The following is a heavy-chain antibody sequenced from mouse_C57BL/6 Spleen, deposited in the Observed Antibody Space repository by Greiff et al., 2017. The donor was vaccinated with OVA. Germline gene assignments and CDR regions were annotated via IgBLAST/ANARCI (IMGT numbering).Heavy chain of an antibody. D-gene: IGHD1-1*01. J-gene: IGHJ1*03. CDR1: GYTFTSSW. Sequence: QVQLQQPGAELVKPGASVKLSCKASGYTFTSSWMHWVKQRPGRGLEWIGRIDPNSGGTKYNEKFKSKATLTADKTSSTAYMQLSSLTSEDSAVYEGAKCVCITTIVAPSYLDDWGTGTTVTVSS. CDR3: AKCVCITTIVAPSYLDD. V-gene: IGHV1-72*01. CDR2: IDPNSGGT.